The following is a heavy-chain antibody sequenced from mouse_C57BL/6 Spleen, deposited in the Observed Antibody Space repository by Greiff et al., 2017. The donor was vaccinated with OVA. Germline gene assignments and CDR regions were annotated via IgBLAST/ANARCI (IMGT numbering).Heavy chain of an antibody. CDR3: ARGNDYGSSYYWYFDD. J-gene: IGHJ1*03. CDR2: IHPNSGST. CDR1: GYTFTSYW. D-gene: IGHD1-1*01. Sequence: QVQLQQPGAELVKPGASVKLSCKASGYTFTSYWMHWVKQRPGQGLEWIGMIHPNSGSTNYNEKFKSKATLTVDKSASTAYMQLSSLTSEDSAVYYGARGNDYGSSYYWYFDDGGTGTTVTVSS. V-gene: IGHV1-64*01.